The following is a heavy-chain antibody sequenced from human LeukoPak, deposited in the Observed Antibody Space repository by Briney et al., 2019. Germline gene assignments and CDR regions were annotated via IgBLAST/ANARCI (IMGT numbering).Heavy chain of an antibody. D-gene: IGHD1-26*01. CDR1: GASISSGGYY. J-gene: IGHJ4*02. V-gene: IGHV4-31*03. Sequence: SQTLSLTCTVSGASISSGGYYWSWIRQHPGKGLEWIGYISYSGSPYYNPSLKSRVTISVDTSKNQFSLRLSSVTAADTAVYYCARQVYSGTHYFDYWGQGTLVTVSS. CDR2: ISYSGSP. CDR3: ARQVYSGTHYFDY.